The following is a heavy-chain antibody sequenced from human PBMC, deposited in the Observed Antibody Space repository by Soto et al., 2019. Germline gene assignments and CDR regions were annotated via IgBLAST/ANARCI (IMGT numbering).Heavy chain of an antibody. J-gene: IGHJ4*02. V-gene: IGHV4-34*01. CDR1: GESFSGYY. CDR3: ARGVRRPRSWYSDY. Sequence: SETLSLTGAGYGESFSGYYCSWIRQPPWKGLEWIGEIHDSGITNYNPSLKSRLIISVDTSRNQFSLKLSSVTAADTAVYYCARGVRRPRSWYSDYWGQGTVVTVYS. D-gene: IGHD6-13*01. CDR2: IHDSGIT.